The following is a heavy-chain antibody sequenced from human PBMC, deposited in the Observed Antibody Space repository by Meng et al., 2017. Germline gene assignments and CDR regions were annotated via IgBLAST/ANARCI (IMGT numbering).Heavy chain of an antibody. J-gene: IGHJ4*02. CDR3: ARGVQCSTSCYIDY. CDR1: GGSFSGYY. Sequence: QVQLQQGGAGLLKPSETLSLTCAVYGGSFSGYYWSWIRQPPGKGLEWIGEINHSGSTNYNPSLKSRVTISVDTSKNQFSLKLSSVTAADTAVYYCARGVQCSTSCYIDYWGQGTLVTASS. CDR2: INHSGST. V-gene: IGHV4-34*01. D-gene: IGHD2-2*02.